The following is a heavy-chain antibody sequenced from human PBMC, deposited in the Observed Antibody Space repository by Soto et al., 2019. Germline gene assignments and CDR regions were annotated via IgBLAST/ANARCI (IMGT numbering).Heavy chain of an antibody. CDR3: AKVVCGGDCYASWYFDH. J-gene: IGHJ2*01. Sequence: QVQLVESGGGVVQPGRSLRLSCAASGFTFSSYGMHWVRQAPGKGLEWVAVISYDGSNKYYADSVKGRFTISRDNSKNTLYLQMNSLRAEDTAVYYCAKVVCGGDCYASWYFDHWGRGTLVTVSS. D-gene: IGHD2-21*02. V-gene: IGHV3-30*18. CDR1: GFTFSSYG. CDR2: ISYDGSNK.